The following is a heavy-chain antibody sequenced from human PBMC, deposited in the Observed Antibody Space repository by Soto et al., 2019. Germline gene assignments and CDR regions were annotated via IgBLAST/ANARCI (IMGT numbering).Heavy chain of an antibody. V-gene: IGHV3-23*01. D-gene: IGHD3-9*01. CDR2: IGASGTNT. CDR3: AKRQYDVLTGWGPFDY. J-gene: IGHJ4*02. Sequence: PGGSLRLSSGASVFTFSDFAMNWVRQVPGKGLEWVSGIGASGTNTFYADSVQGRFTISRDNSKNTLYMQMNTLRAEDTAIYYCAKRQYDVLTGWGPFDYWGQGTLVTVSS. CDR1: VFTFSDFA.